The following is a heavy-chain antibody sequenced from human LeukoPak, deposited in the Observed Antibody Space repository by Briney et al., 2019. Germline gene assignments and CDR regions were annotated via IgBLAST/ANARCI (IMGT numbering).Heavy chain of an antibody. CDR1: GCTFSSYA. CDR2: ISGSGGST. Sequence: GGSLRLSCAASGCTFSSYAMSWVRQAPGKGREWVSAISGSGGSTYYADSVKGRFTVSRDNSKNTLYLQMNSLRAEDTAIYYCAKANMVRGVTLKFDYWGQGTLVTVSS. V-gene: IGHV3-23*01. D-gene: IGHD3-10*01. J-gene: IGHJ4*02. CDR3: AKANMVRGVTLKFDY.